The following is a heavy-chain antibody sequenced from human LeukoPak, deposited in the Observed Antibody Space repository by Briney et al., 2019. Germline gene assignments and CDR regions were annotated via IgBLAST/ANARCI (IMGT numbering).Heavy chain of an antibody. D-gene: IGHD4-23*01. J-gene: IGHJ4*02. CDR1: GFTFSTYW. V-gene: IGHV3-7*01. Sequence: PGGSLRLSCAASGFTFSTYWMSWVRQAPGKGLEGVGNIYKDGSVKNYVDSVKGRFTISRDNTKNSLYLEMNNLRVEDTAIYYCATSFDSSGNDWGRGTLVTVSS. CDR2: IYKDGSVK. CDR3: ATSFDSSGND.